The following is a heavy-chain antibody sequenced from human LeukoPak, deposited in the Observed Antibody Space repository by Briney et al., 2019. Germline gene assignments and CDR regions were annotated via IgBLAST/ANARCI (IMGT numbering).Heavy chain of an antibody. CDR1: GFTFSSYA. CDR2: ISGSGGST. Sequence: GGSLRLSCAASGFTFSSYAMSWVRQAPGKGLEWVSAISGSGGSTYYADSVKGRFTVSRDNAKNTLFLQMNSLRAEDMAVYYCARGGSYHAFDIWGQGTMVTVSS. CDR3: ARGGSYHAFDI. V-gene: IGHV3-23*01. D-gene: IGHD3-10*01. J-gene: IGHJ3*02.